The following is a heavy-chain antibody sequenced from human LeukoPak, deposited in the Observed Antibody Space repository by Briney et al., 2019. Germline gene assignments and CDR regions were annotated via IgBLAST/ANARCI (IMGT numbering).Heavy chain of an antibody. D-gene: IGHD6-19*01. Sequence: GGSLRLSCAVSTFTFSSLWMSWVRQAPGKGLEWVAKIEPGGSEENYLDSVKGRFTISRDDAKNSLYLQMNSLRAEDTAVYYCAKSEPYSGWYDYWGQGTLVTVSS. CDR3: AKSEPYSGWYDY. CDR2: IEPGGSEE. V-gene: IGHV3-7*01. J-gene: IGHJ4*02. CDR1: TFTFSSLW.